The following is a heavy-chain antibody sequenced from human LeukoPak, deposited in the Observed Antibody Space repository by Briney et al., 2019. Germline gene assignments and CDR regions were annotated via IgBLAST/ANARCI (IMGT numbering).Heavy chain of an antibody. V-gene: IGHV4-39*07. Sequence: SETLSLTCTVSGGSISSSSYYWGWIRQPSGKGLEWIGSIYYSGSTYYNPSLKSRVTISVDTSKNQFSLKLSSVTAADTAVYYCAKYYYDSSGYLQPIYYFDYWGQGTLVTVSS. CDR3: AKYYYDSSGYLQPIYYFDY. D-gene: IGHD3-22*01. CDR1: GGSISSSSYY. J-gene: IGHJ4*02. CDR2: IYYSGST.